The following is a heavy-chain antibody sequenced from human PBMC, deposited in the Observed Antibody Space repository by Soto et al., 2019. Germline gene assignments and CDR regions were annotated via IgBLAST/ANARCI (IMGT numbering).Heavy chain of an antibody. Sequence: SVKVSCKAPGGTFSSYAISRVRQAPGQGLEWMGGIIPIFGTAKYAQKFQGRVTITADESTSTGYMELSSLRSEDTAVYYCARSQGGSSSLDIYYYYYYGMDVWGQGTTVTVSS. J-gene: IGHJ6*02. D-gene: IGHD2-15*01. V-gene: IGHV1-69*13. CDR3: ARSQGGSSSLDIYYYYYYGMDV. CDR1: GGTFSSYA. CDR2: IIPIFGTA.